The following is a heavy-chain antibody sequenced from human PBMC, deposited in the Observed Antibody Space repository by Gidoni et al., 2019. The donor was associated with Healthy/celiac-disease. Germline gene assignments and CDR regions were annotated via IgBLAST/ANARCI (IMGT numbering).Heavy chain of an antibody. CDR3: ARLGGLDYGDYVNWYFDL. J-gene: IGHJ2*01. Sequence: MGIIYPGDSDTRYSPSFQGQVTISADKSISTAYLQWSSLKASDTAMYYCARLGGLDYGDYVNWYFDLWGRGTLVTVSS. V-gene: IGHV5-51*01. CDR2: IYPGDSDT. D-gene: IGHD4-17*01.